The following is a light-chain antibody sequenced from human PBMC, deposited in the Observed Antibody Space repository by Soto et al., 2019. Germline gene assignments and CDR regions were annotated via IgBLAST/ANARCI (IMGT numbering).Light chain of an antibody. CDR3: AAWDDSLSGRV. Sequence: QSVPTQPTSASGTPGQRVTISCSGSSSNIGSNYVYWYQQVPGTAPKLLIYRNNQRPSGVPDRFSGSKSGTSASLAISGLRSEDEADYYCAAWDDSLSGRVFGGGTKLTVL. CDR1: SSNIGSNY. V-gene: IGLV1-47*01. J-gene: IGLJ3*02. CDR2: RNN.